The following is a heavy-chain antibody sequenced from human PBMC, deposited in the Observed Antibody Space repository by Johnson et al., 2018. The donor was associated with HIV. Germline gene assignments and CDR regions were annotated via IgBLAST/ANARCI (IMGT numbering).Heavy chain of an antibody. CDR2: IKSKPDGAAI. D-gene: IGHD1-7*01. CDR3: ARERSGTIAFDI. Sequence: VLLVESGGGLVKPGGSLRLSCAASGITFNNAWMSWVRQAPGKGLEWVGRIKSKPDGAAIHYAAPVKGRFTVSRDDSRNTLYLQMNSLKTEDTAVYYCARERSGTIAFDIWGQGTMVTVSS. J-gene: IGHJ3*02. CDR1: GITFNNAW. V-gene: IGHV3-15*01.